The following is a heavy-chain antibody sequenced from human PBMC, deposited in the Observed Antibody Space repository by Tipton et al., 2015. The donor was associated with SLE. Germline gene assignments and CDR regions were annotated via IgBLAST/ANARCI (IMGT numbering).Heavy chain of an antibody. D-gene: IGHD3-16*01. CDR3: ARDKFGGPFDS. J-gene: IGHJ4*02. V-gene: IGHV4-59*11. Sequence: TLSLTCTVSGDTISDHYWSWIRQPPGKGLEWIGYISYSGSTNYSPSLKSRVTISADTSNNQFSLKLSSVTAADTAVYYCARDKFGGPFDSWGQGTLVTVSS. CDR1: GDTISDHY. CDR2: ISYSGST.